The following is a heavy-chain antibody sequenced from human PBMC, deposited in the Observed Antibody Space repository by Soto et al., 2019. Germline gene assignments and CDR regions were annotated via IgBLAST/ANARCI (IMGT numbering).Heavy chain of an antibody. CDR3: AKLRRDGYNFDY. CDR2: ISASGSPI. V-gene: IGHV3-48*03. D-gene: IGHD3-16*01. CDR1: GFTFSNSE. J-gene: IGHJ4*02. Sequence: VQLVESGGGLVQPGGSLRLSCAASGFTFSNSELNWVRQAPGKGLEWVSYISASGSPIYYADSVKGRFTISRDNAKNSLYLQMNSLRAGDTAVYFCAKLRRDGYNFDYWGQGTLVTVSS.